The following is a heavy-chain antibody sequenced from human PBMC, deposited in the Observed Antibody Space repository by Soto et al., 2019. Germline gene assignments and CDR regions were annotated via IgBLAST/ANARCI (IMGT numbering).Heavy chain of an antibody. D-gene: IGHD3-22*01. CDR2: IDPSDSQT. CDR1: GYSFAGYW. V-gene: IGHV5-10-1*01. Sequence: GESLKIACKGSGYSFAGYWITWVRQKPGKGLEWMGRIDPSDSQTYYSPSFRGHVTISATKSITTVFLQWSSLRASDTAMYYCARQIYDSDTGPNFQYYFDSWGQGTPVTVSS. CDR3: ARQIYDSDTGPNFQYYFDS. J-gene: IGHJ4*02.